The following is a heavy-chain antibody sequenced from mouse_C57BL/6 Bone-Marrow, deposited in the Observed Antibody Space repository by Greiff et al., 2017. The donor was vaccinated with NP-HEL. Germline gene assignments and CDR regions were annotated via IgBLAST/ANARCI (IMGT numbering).Heavy chain of an antibody. CDR2: ISDGGSYT. Sequence: VQLKESGGGLVKPGGSLKLSCAASGFTFSSYAMSWVRQTPEKRLEWVATISDGGSYTYYPDNVKGRFTISRDNAKNNLYLQMSHLKSEDTAMYYCARDHYSNFFAYWGQGTLVTVSA. CDR1: GFTFSSYA. D-gene: IGHD2-5*01. J-gene: IGHJ3*01. V-gene: IGHV5-4*01. CDR3: ARDHYSNFFAY.